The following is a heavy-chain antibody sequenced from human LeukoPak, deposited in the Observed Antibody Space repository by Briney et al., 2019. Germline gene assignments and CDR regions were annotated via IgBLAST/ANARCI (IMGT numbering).Heavy chain of an antibody. CDR3: ASGGHKVEAVGNPYFNN. CDR2: ISAYNGNT. CDR1: GFTFTSFG. Sequence: ASVKVSCKASGFTFTSFGFSWVRQAPGQGLEWMGWISAYNGNTNYAQNLQGRVTMTTDASTSTVYMELSSLRSEDTAVYYCASGGHKVEAVGNPYFNNWAQEPRVTV. J-gene: IGHJ4*02. D-gene: IGHD6-19*01. V-gene: IGHV1-18*01.